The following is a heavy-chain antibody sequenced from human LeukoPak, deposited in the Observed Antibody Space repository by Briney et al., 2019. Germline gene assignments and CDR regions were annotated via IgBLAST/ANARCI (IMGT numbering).Heavy chain of an antibody. CDR1: GFTFDDYV. CDR2: ISWNSGNI. J-gene: IGHJ4*02. Sequence: GRSLRLSCAASGFTFDDYVMHWVRQTPGKGLEWVSGISWNSGNIGYADSVKGRFTISRDNAKNSLYLQMNSLRAEDTVLYYCAKDIHGSGSYYFDYWGQGTLVTVSS. V-gene: IGHV3-9*01. CDR3: AKDIHGSGSYYFDY. D-gene: IGHD3-10*01.